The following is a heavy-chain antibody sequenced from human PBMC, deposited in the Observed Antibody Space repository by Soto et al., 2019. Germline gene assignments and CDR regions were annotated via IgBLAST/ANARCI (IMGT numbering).Heavy chain of an antibody. J-gene: IGHJ4*02. V-gene: IGHV3-33*01. CDR1: GFTFSGYG. Sequence: QVQLVESGGGVVQPGRSLRLSCEASGFTFSGYGMHWVRQAPGKGLEWVAVIWYDGNKKYYADSVKGRFTISRDNSKTTMYLQMDGLRAEDKDMYDCARSAGGSAGGSTSGGVTLFYIRSYFDYWGQGTLVTVSP. CDR3: ARSAGGSAGGSTSGGVTLFYIRSYFDY. D-gene: IGHD3-16*01. CDR2: IWYDGNKK.